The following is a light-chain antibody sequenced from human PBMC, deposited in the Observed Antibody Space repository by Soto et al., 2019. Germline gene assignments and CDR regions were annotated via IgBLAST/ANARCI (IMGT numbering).Light chain of an antibody. CDR2: AAS. V-gene: IGKV1-9*01. J-gene: IGKJ3*01. CDR1: QDISRY. CDR3: QQVNSYPFT. Sequence: IQLTQSPSSLSASVGDRVTITCRASQDISRYLAWFQQKPGKAPKLLISAASTLQTGVPSRFSGSGSGTDFTRTISSLQPEDFATYYFQQVNSYPFTFGPGTKVDIK.